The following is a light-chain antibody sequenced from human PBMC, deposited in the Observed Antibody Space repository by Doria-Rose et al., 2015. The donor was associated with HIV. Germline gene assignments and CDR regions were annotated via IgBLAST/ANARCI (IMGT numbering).Light chain of an antibody. V-gene: IGKV3-20*01. CDR2: DAS. J-gene: IGKJ5*01. CDR3: QQYGTSRGT. CDR1: QRVKSSY. Sequence: EIVMTQSPGTLSLSPGERATLSCRASQRVKSSYLAWYQQMPGQAPGLLIYDASTRATGTPDRFSGSGSGTDFTLTISRLEPEDVAVYYCQQYGTSRGTFGQGTRLEIK.